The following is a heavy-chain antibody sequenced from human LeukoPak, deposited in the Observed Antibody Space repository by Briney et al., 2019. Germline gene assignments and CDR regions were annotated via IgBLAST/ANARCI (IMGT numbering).Heavy chain of an antibody. Sequence: GGSLRLSCAASGFTVSSNYMSWVRQAPGKGLEWVSVLYSGGSTYYAGSVKGRFTISRDNSKNTLYLQMNSLRAEDTAVYYCAKGTRGYSYGYLGYWGQGTLVTVSS. CDR2: LYSGGST. CDR1: GFTVSSNY. CDR3: AKGTRGYSYGYLGY. D-gene: IGHD5-18*01. V-gene: IGHV3-53*01. J-gene: IGHJ4*02.